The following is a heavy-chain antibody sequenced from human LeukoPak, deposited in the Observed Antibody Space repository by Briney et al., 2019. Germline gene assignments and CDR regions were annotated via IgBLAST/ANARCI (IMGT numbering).Heavy chain of an antibody. CDR2: ISGGKGDT. J-gene: IGHJ4*02. V-gene: IGHV1-18*01. D-gene: IGHD3-3*01. CDR3: MRGTWGVVLDY. CDR1: GDTFSRHG. Sequence: ASVKVSCKASGDTFSRHGMTWVRQAPGQGLEWMGWISGGKGDTKYAQNLQGRVTMTTEANTAYMELRSLTSDDTAVYYCMRGTWGVVLDYWGQGTPVTVSS.